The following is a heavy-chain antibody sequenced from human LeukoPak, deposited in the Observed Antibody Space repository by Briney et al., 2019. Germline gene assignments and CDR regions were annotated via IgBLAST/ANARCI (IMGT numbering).Heavy chain of an antibody. CDR1: GGSISSYY. Sequence: PSETLSLTCTVSGGSISSYYWSWIRPPPGKGLERIAYFYYSGSTNYNPSLKSRVTISVDTSKNQFSLKMSSVTAADTAVYYCARGNDFWSGFPPYYYGMDVWGQGTTVTVSS. V-gene: IGHV4-59*01. CDR3: ARGNDFWSGFPPYYYGMDV. D-gene: IGHD3-3*01. J-gene: IGHJ6*02. CDR2: FYYSGST.